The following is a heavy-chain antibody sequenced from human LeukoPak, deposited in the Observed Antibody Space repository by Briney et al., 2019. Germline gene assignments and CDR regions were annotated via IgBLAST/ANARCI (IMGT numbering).Heavy chain of an antibody. CDR1: GGSISSHY. CDR3: ARSPEYSSSSDAFDI. Sequence: SETLSLTCTVSGGSISSHYWSWIRQPPGKGLEWIGYIYYSGSTNYNPSLKSRVTISVDTSKNQFSLKLSSVTAADTAVYYCARSPEYSSSSDAFDIWGQGTMVIVSS. V-gene: IGHV4-59*11. CDR2: IYYSGST. D-gene: IGHD6-6*01. J-gene: IGHJ3*02.